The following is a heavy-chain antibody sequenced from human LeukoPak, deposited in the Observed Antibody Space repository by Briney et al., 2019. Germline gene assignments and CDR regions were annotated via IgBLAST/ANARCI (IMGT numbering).Heavy chain of an antibody. D-gene: IGHD2-15*01. Sequence: PGGSLRLSCAASGFTFDDYAMHWVRQAPGKGLEWVSGISWNSGSIDYADSVKGRFTISRDNAKNSLYLQMNSLRAEDMALYYCAKARSGHGSYAFDIWGQGTMVTVSS. CDR1: GFTFDDYA. CDR2: ISWNSGSI. J-gene: IGHJ3*02. V-gene: IGHV3-9*03. CDR3: AKARSGHGSYAFDI.